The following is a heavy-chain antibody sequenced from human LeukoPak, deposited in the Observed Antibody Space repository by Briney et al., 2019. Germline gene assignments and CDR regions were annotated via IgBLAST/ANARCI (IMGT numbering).Heavy chain of an antibody. Sequence: GGSLRLSCAASGFTVSSNYMSWVRQAPGKGLEWVSLINSGGSTYYADSVKGRFIISRDNAKNSLYLQMNSLRADDTAVYYCGLWDVNAAFDIWGQGTMVTVSS. CDR1: GFTVSSNY. D-gene: IGHD1-26*01. V-gene: IGHV3-53*01. J-gene: IGHJ3*02. CDR2: INSGGST. CDR3: GLWDVNAAFDI.